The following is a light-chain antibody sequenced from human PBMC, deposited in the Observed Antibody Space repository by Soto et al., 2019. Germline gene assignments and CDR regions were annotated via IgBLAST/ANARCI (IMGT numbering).Light chain of an antibody. Sequence: SYELTQTPSVSVSPGQTATITFSGDELPKQFVFWYQQKPGQAPVLVIQKDTERPSGIPERFSGSTSGTLVTLTISGVQAEDEADYYCQSADNSGVVFGGGTKLTVL. V-gene: IGLV3-25*02. CDR2: KDT. CDR3: QSADNSGVV. CDR1: ELPKQF. J-gene: IGLJ2*01.